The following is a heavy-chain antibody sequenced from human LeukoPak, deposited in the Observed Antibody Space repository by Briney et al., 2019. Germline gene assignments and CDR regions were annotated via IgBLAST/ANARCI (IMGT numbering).Heavy chain of an antibody. Sequence: PSETLSLTCTVSGGSISSYYWNWIRQPPGKGLEWIGYIYYSGSTNYNPSLKSRVTISVDTSKNQFSLKLSSVTAADTALYYCARGTGVHYYYMDVWGKGTTVTISS. D-gene: IGHD1-14*01. J-gene: IGHJ6*03. CDR1: GGSISSYY. CDR2: IYYSGST. V-gene: IGHV4-59*01. CDR3: ARGTGVHYYYMDV.